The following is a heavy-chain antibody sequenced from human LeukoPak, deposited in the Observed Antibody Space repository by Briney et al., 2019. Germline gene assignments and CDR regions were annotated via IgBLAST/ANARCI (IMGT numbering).Heavy chain of an antibody. Sequence: SETLSLTFTVSGGSISSSDYFWSWIRQPPGKGLEWIGYIHYSGSTYYNPSLKSRVTISVDTSKNQFSLKLSSVTAADTAVYYCARCFNSGYYSPFDYWGQGTLVTVSS. V-gene: IGHV4-30-4*08. D-gene: IGHD3-22*01. J-gene: IGHJ4*02. CDR3: ARCFNSGYYSPFDY. CDR1: GGSISSSDYF. CDR2: IHYSGST.